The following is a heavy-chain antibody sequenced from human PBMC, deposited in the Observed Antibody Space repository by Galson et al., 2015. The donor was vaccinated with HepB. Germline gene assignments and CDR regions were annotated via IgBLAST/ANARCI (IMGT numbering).Heavy chain of an antibody. CDR1: GYTFTSHA. CDR2: INAGNGNT. V-gene: IGHV1-3*01. CDR3: ERDSAGITMIY. J-gene: IGHJ4*02. D-gene: IGHD3-22*01. Sequence: SVKVSCKASGYTFTSHAMHWVRQAPGQRLEWMGWINAGNGNTKYSQKFQGRVTITRDTSASTAYIELSSLRSEDTAVYYCERDSAGITMIYWGQGTLITVSS.